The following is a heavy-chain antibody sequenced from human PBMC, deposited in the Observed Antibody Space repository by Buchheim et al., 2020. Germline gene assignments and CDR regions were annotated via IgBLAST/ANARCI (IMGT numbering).Heavy chain of an antibody. D-gene: IGHD3-10*01. CDR1: GYPFTSFD. J-gene: IGHJ4*02. Sequence: QVQLVQSGAEVQKLGASVKVSCKASGYPFTSFDLNWVRQATGQGLECLGWMNPDSGATGYAPKFKGRFTMTWDTSITTAYMELSSLTSDDTAVYYCARTMVRGVPSMDYWGQGTL. V-gene: IGHV1-8*01. CDR3: ARTMVRGVPSMDY. CDR2: MNPDSGAT.